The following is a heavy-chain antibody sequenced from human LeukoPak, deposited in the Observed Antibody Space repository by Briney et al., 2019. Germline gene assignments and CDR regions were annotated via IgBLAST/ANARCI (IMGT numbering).Heavy chain of an antibody. CDR1: GYSINSGYY. CDR2: IYHSGST. Sequence: SETLSLTCTVSGYSINSGYYWGWIRQPPGKGLEWIGSIYHSGSTYYNPSLKSRVTISVDTSKNQSSLKLSSVTAADTAVYYCARSAREYYYMDVWGKGTTVTVSS. J-gene: IGHJ6*03. CDR3: ARSAREYYYMDV. D-gene: IGHD2-15*01. V-gene: IGHV4-38-2*02.